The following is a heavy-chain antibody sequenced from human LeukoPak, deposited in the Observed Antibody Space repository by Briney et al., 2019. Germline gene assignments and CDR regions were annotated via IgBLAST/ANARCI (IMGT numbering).Heavy chain of an antibody. D-gene: IGHD1-1*01. Sequence: GGSLRLSCAASGFTVSSNYMTWVRQAPGKGLEWVSVIYSGGSTYYADSVKGRFTVSRDNSKNTLYLQMNSLRAEDTAVYYCASTSRGGTYYYYMDVWGKGTTVTISS. CDR3: ASTSRGGTYYYYMDV. CDR2: IYSGGST. J-gene: IGHJ6*03. V-gene: IGHV3-53*01. CDR1: GFTVSSNY.